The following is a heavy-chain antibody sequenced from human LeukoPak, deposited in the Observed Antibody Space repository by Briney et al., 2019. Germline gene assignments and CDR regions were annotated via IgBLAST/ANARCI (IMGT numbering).Heavy chain of an antibody. Sequence: PGGSLRLSCAASGFTFSTYSMNWVRQAPGKGLEWVSSLSSSSTYIYYADSVKGRFTISRDNAKNSLYLQMNSLRADDTAVYYCARAALTTVTPAGYRGQGTLVTVSS. CDR2: LSSSSTYI. CDR1: GFTFSTYS. CDR3: ARAALTTVTPAGY. J-gene: IGHJ4*02. D-gene: IGHD4-17*01. V-gene: IGHV3-21*01.